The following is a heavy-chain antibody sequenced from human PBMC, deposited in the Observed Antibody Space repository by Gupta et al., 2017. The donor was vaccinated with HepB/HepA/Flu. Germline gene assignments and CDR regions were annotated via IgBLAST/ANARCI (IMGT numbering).Heavy chain of an antibody. J-gene: IGHJ4*02. V-gene: IGHV4-4*02. Sequence: QVQLQESGPGLVKPSGTLSLTCAVSGGSISSSNWWSWVRQTPGKGLEWIGEIYRSGSPSYNPSLKSRVTMSVDKSKNQFSLKLSSVTAADTAVYYCARAGAAAVTIDYGGQGTLVTVSS. CDR3: ARAGAAAVTIDY. CDR1: GGSISSSNW. CDR2: IYRSGSP. D-gene: IGHD6-13*01.